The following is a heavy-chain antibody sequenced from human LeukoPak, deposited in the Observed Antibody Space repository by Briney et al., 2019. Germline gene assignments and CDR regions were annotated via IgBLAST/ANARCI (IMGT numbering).Heavy chain of an antibody. Sequence: GGSLRLSCAASGFTFSSYWMHWVRQAPGKGLVWVSCINSDGSSTSYADSVKGRFTISRDNAKNTLYLQMNSLRAEDTAVYYCAREIPGSIAAAEYFDYWGQGTLVTVSS. CDR3: AREIPGSIAAAEYFDY. J-gene: IGHJ4*02. CDR2: INSDGSST. V-gene: IGHV3-74*01. D-gene: IGHD6-13*01. CDR1: GFTFSSYW.